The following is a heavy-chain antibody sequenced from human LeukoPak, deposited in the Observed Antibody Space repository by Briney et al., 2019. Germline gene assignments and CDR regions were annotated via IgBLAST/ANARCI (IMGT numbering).Heavy chain of an antibody. CDR1: GFTFSSSA. D-gene: IGHD2-8*02. J-gene: IGHJ4*02. V-gene: IGHV3-30*02. CDR2: IAHHGNNK. CDR3: AKDGSWSCTD. Sequence: PGGSLRLSCAPSGFTFSSSAMHWVRQGPGKGLEWVAYIAHHGNNKYYADSVKGRFTISRDNSKGSLYLQMNSLRADDTAVYYCAKDGSWSCTDWGQGTLVRVSS.